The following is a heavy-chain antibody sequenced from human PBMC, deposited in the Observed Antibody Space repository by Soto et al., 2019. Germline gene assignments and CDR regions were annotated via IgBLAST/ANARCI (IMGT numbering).Heavy chain of an antibody. D-gene: IGHD6-6*01. CDR1: GYTFTGYY. Sequence: GASVKVSCKASGYTFTGYYMHWVRQAPGQGLEWMGWINPNSGGTNYAQKFQGWVTMTRDTSISTAYMELSRLRSDDTAVYYCARYPLEKKLDTKYNWFDPWGQGTWSPSPQ. CDR3: ARYPLEKKLDTKYNWFDP. CDR2: INPNSGGT. J-gene: IGHJ5*02. V-gene: IGHV1-2*04.